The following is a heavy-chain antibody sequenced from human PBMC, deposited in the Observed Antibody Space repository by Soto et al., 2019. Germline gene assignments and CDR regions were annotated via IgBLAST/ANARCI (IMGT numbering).Heavy chain of an antibody. CDR2: IYHTGST. J-gene: IGHJ4*02. V-gene: IGHV4-4*02. D-gene: IGHD3-10*01. Sequence: QVQLQESGPRLVKPSGTLSLACVVSGDSISISTNWWSWVRLPPGKGLEWIAEIYHTGSTNFSPSLKSRVTISMDKFENKVSIILTSVTAADTAVYFCARCRGLYGVPTNFDFWGQGIPVTVSA. CDR3: ARCRGLYGVPTNFDF. CDR1: GDSISISTNW.